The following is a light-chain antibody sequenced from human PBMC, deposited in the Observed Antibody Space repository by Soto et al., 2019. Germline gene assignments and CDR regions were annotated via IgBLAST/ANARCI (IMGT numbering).Light chain of an antibody. J-gene: IGKJ5*01. CDR1: QSVSSN. CDR3: KQFTELPPFS. V-gene: IGKV3-15*01. CDR2: GAS. Sequence: EIVMSQYQDTLSVSPGERATLSCRSSQSVSSNLAWYQQKPGQAPRLLILGASTRATGIPARFSGSGSGTEFTLSISCLQSEDFAIYYCKQFTELPPFSFSHVTRLEIK.